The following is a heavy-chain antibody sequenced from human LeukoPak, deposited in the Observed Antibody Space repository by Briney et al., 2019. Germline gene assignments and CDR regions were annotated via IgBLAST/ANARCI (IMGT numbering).Heavy chain of an antibody. CDR2: MNPNSGDT. J-gene: IGHJ3*02. CDR1: GYTFPSYF. D-gene: IGHD3-10*01. Sequence: ASVKVSCKASGYTFPSYFMHWVRQATGQGLEWMGWMNPNSGDTVYAQKFQGRVTMTRNTSINTAYMELSSLRSEDTAVYFCARGHYFDTFDIWGQGTRVRVSS. CDR3: ARGHYFDTFDI. V-gene: IGHV1-8*01.